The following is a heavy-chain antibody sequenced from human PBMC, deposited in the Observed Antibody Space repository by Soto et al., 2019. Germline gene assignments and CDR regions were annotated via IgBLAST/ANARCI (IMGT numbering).Heavy chain of an antibody. CDR2: INHSGST. CDR3: ASTGYSSSWSQPDFDY. V-gene: IGHV4-34*01. J-gene: IGHJ4*02. D-gene: IGHD6-13*01. CDR1: GGSFSGYY. Sequence: SETLSLTCAVYGGSFSGYYWSWIRQPPGKGLEWIGEINHSGSTNYNPSLKSRVTISVDTSKNRFSLKLSSVTAADTAVYYCASTGYSSSWSQPDFDYWGQGTLVTVSS.